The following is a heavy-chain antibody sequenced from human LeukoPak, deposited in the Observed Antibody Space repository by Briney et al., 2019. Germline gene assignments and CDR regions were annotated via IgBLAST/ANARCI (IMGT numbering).Heavy chain of an antibody. CDR3: VRQSGFSMIVVVFDY. Sequence: SETLSLTCTVSGGSISSSSYYWGWIRQPPGKGLEWVVTIYYSGSTNYNPSLKSRLTISVNTSKNQFSLRLSSVPAADSAVYYCVRQSGFSMIVVVFDYWGQGTLVTVSS. CDR1: GGSISSSSYY. V-gene: IGHV4-39*01. J-gene: IGHJ4*02. CDR2: IYYSGST. D-gene: IGHD3-22*01.